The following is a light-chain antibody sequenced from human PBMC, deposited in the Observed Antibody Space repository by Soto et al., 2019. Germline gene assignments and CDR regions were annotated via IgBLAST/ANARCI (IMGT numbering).Light chain of an antibody. Sequence: EIVMTQSPTTLSVSPGERATLSCRASQSVSTNLAWYQHKPGQVPSLLIYGASTRASGISARFSGSGSGTEFTLTIGSLQSEDFAVYYCQQYSSSPSFGQGHDWRL. CDR2: GAS. V-gene: IGKV3-15*01. CDR1: QSVSTN. CDR3: QQYSSSPS. J-gene: IGKJ5*01.